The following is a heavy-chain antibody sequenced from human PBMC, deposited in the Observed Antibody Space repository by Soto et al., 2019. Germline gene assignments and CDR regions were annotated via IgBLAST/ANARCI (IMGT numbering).Heavy chain of an antibody. CDR1: GFTFNIYA. CDR3: AREDDYGYRYTNCGLDG. J-gene: IGHJ6*02. D-gene: IGHD3-16*02. V-gene: IGHV3-30-3*01. CDR2: ISFDGSKK. Sequence: GGSLRLSCAASGFTFNIYALHWVRQAPGKGLEWVAVISFDGSKKYYSDSVKGRFTTSRDNLKNTLYLQMNNLRVEDAALYFCAREDDYGYRYTNCGLDGWGQGTTVTVSS.